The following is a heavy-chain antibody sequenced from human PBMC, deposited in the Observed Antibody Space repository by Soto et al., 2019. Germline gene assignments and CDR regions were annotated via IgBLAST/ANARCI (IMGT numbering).Heavy chain of an antibody. Sequence: ASVKVSCKVSGYTLTELSMHWVRQAPGKGLEWMGGFDPEDGETIYAQKFQGRVTMTEDTSTDTAYMELSSLRAEDTAVYYCARDRLRYNWNDFPYYYGMDVWGQGTTVTVSS. CDR1: GYTLTELS. J-gene: IGHJ6*02. CDR3: ARDRLRYNWNDFPYYYGMDV. V-gene: IGHV1-24*01. D-gene: IGHD1-1*01. CDR2: FDPEDGET.